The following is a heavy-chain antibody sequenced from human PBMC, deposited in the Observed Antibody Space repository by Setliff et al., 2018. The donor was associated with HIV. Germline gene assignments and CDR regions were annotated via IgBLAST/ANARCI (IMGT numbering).Heavy chain of an antibody. D-gene: IGHD6-19*01. CDR1: GYTLTSYG. CDR2: ISAYNGNT. Sequence: ASVKVSCKASGYTLTSYGISWVRQAPGQGLEWMGWISAYNGNTNYAQKFRGRVTMTRDTSTTTVSMELRSLRADDTALYYCARHYTGGWPLEVFDIWGQGTMVTVSS. V-gene: IGHV1-18*01. J-gene: IGHJ3*02. CDR3: ARHYTGGWPLEVFDI.